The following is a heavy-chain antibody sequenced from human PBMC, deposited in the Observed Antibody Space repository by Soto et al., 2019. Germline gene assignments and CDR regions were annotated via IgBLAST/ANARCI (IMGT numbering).Heavy chain of an antibody. CDR2: IYYSGST. CDR1: GGSVSSGSYY. V-gene: IGHV4-61*01. Sequence: SETLSLTCTVSGGSVSSGSYYWSWIRQPPGKGLEWIGYIYYSGSTNYNPSLKSRVTISVDTSKNQFSLKLSSVTAADTAVYYCARDGSLDYYDSSGYYGSFDYWGQGTLVTVSS. J-gene: IGHJ4*02. CDR3: ARDGSLDYYDSSGYYGSFDY. D-gene: IGHD3-22*01.